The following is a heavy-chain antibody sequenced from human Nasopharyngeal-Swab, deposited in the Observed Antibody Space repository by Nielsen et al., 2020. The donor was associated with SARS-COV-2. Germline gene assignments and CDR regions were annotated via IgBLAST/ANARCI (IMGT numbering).Heavy chain of an antibody. Sequence: SVKVSCKASGGTFSSYAISWVRQAPGQGLEWMGGTIPIFGTANYAQKFQGRVTITADESTSTAYMELSSLRSEDTAVYYCARVKGPPVIAETAFDIWGQGTMVTVSS. D-gene: IGHD2-21*01. CDR3: ARVKGPPVIAETAFDI. V-gene: IGHV1-69*13. CDR1: GGTFSSYA. J-gene: IGHJ3*02. CDR2: TIPIFGTA.